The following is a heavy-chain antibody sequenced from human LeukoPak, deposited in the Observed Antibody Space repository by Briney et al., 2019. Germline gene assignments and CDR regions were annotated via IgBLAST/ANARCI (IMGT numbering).Heavy chain of an antibody. Sequence: SETLSLTCAVYGGSFSGYYWSWIRRPPGKGLEWIGEINHSGSTNYNPSLKSRVTISVDTSKNQFSLKLSSVTAADTAVYYCARSSYYYDILTGYNYYYYYMDVWGKGTTVTVSS. CDR2: INHSGST. CDR1: GGSFSGYY. D-gene: IGHD3-9*01. J-gene: IGHJ6*03. CDR3: ARSSYYYDILTGYNYYYYYMDV. V-gene: IGHV4-34*01.